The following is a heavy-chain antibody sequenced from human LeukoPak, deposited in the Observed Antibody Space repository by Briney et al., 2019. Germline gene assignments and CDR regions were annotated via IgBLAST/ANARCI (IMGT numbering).Heavy chain of an antibody. CDR3: ANLDDAFGI. Sequence: PGGFLRFSCAASGLTISSYAMNWVRQAPGKGLECVSAITGSGASSYYADSVKGRFTISRDNSKNTLYLQMNSLRAEDTAVYYCANLDDAFGIWGQGTMVTVSS. V-gene: IGHV3-23*01. CDR2: ITGSGASS. CDR1: GLTISSYA. J-gene: IGHJ3*02.